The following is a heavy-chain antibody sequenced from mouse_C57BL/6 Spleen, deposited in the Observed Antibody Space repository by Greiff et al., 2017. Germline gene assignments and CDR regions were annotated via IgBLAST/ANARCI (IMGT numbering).Heavy chain of an antibody. CDR3: TRRGYYDYDRGFDY. V-gene: IGHV1-5*01. Sequence: VHVKQSGTVLARPGASVKMSCKTSGYTFTSYWMHWVKQRPGQGLEWIGAIYPGNSDTSYNQKFKGKAKLTAVTSASTAYMELSSLTNEDSAVYYCTRRGYYDYDRGFDYWGQGTTLTVSS. D-gene: IGHD2-4*01. CDR2: IYPGNSDT. J-gene: IGHJ2*01. CDR1: GYTFTSYW.